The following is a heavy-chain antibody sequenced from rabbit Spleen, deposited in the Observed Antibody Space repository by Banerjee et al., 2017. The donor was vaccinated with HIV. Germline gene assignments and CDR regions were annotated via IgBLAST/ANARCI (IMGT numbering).Heavy chain of an antibody. Sequence: QSLEESGGDLVKPGASLTLTCTASGVSFSGDSYMCWVRQAPGKGLEWIACIYAGSSDWTYYATWAKGRFAISKTSSTTVTLQMTSLTAADMATYFCARENGTLGSAIDLWGPGTLVTVS. CDR1: GVSFSGDSY. J-gene: IGHJ4*01. CDR3: ARENGTLGSAIDL. V-gene: IGHV1S40*01. D-gene: IGHD6-1*01. CDR2: IYAGSSDWT.